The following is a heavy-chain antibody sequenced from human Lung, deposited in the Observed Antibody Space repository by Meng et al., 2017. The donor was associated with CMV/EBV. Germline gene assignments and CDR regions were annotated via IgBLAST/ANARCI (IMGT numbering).Heavy chain of an antibody. J-gene: IGHJ5*02. CDR2: IYSSGRT. CDR3: VRGPLLGWFDP. Sequence: GGGLIQLGGSLSLSCAASGFTVTSYYMHWVRQAPGKGLEWVSVIYSSGRTYYADSVKGRFTISRDNSKNTVDLQMNTLRAEDTAIYYCVRGPLLGWFDPWGQGALVTVSS. CDR1: GFTVTSYY. V-gene: IGHV3-53*01.